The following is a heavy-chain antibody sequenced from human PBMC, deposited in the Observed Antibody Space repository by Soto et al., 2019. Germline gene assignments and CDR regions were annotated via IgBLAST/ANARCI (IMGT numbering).Heavy chain of an antibody. CDR3: ARAFSSGYYYAAY. J-gene: IGHJ4*02. CDR1: GYTFTSYG. V-gene: IGHV1-18*01. Sequence: ASVKLSCKASGYTFTSYGICWVRQAPGQGLEWMGWISAYSGNTNYAQKLQGRVTMTTDTSTSTAYMELRSLRSDDTTVYYCARAFSSGYYYAAYCGQGTLVTVSS. D-gene: IGHD3-22*01. CDR2: ISAYSGNT.